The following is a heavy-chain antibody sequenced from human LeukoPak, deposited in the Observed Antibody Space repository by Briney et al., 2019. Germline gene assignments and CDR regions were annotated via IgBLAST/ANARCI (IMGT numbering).Heavy chain of an antibody. V-gene: IGHV3-21*01. Sequence: GGSLRLSCAASGFTFSSYSMNWVRQAPGKGLEWASSISSSSSYIYYADSVKGRFTISRDNAKNSLYLQMNSLRAEDTAVYYCATAPYSSGWTDYYFDYWGQGTLVTVSS. D-gene: IGHD6-19*01. CDR1: GFTFSSYS. CDR3: ATAPYSSGWTDYYFDY. J-gene: IGHJ4*02. CDR2: ISSSSSYI.